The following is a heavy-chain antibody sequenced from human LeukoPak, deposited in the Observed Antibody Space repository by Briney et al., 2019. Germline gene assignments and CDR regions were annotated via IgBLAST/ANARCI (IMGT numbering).Heavy chain of an antibody. Sequence: GGSLRLSCAASGFTFSSYGMHWVRQAPGKGLEWVAFIRYDGSNKYYADSVEGRFTISRDNSKNTLYLQMNSLRAEDTAVYYCAKDPGAGYYDSSGYGPLDYWGQGTLVTVSS. J-gene: IGHJ4*02. CDR2: IRYDGSNK. CDR1: GFTFSSYG. D-gene: IGHD3-22*01. CDR3: AKDPGAGYYDSSGYGPLDY. V-gene: IGHV3-30*02.